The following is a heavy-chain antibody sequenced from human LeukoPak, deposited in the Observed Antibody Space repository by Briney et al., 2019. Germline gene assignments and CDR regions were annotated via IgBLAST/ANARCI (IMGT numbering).Heavy chain of an antibody. Sequence: GGSLGLSCAASGFTFSSYAMSWVRQAPGKGLEWVSAISGSGGSTYYADSVKGRFTISRDNSKNTLYLQMNSRRAEDTAVYYCATDLPYSSGWYFDYWGQGTLVTVSS. CDR1: GFTFSSYA. CDR2: ISGSGGST. D-gene: IGHD6-19*01. J-gene: IGHJ4*02. V-gene: IGHV3-23*01. CDR3: ATDLPYSSGWYFDY.